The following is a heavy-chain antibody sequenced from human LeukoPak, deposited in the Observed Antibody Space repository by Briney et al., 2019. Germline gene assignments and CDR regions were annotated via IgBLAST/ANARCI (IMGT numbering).Heavy chain of an antibody. CDR3: AREKYADLFDY. V-gene: IGHV3-48*01. Sequence: GGSLRLSCAASGFTFKNYNTHWVRQARGEGLECISYISSSSSSIYSADSVQGRFTVSRDNAKNSLFLHMNSLRAEDTAVYYCAREKYADLFDYWGQGTLVTVSS. CDR2: ISSSSSSI. CDR1: GFTFKNYN. D-gene: IGHD2-2*01. J-gene: IGHJ4*02.